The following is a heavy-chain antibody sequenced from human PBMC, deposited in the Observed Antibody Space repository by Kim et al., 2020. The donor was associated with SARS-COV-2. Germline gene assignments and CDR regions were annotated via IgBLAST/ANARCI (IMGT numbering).Heavy chain of an antibody. CDR2: LDWDDDN. J-gene: IGHJ5*02. CDR1: GFSLSTSGMC. V-gene: IGHV2-70*01. Sequence: SGPTLVNPTQTLPLTCTFSGFSLSTSGMCVSWIRQPPGKALEWLALLDWDDDNYYSTSLKTRLTISKDTSKNQVVLTMTNMDPVDTATYYCARIPVGELFDYNWFDPWGQGTLVAVT. D-gene: IGHD3-10*01. CDR3: ARIPVGELFDYNWFDP.